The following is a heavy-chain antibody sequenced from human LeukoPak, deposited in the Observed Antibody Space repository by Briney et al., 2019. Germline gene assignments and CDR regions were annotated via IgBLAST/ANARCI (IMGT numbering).Heavy chain of an antibody. CDR1: GGSISSGDYY. D-gene: IGHD1-26*01. CDR2: IYYSRST. V-gene: IGHV4-30-4*01. CDR3: ARVVGDAFDI. Sequence: SETLSLTCTVSGGSISSGDYYWSWIRQPPGKGLEWIGYIYYSRSTYYNPSLKSRVTISVDTSKNQFSLKLSSVTAADTAVYYCARVVGDAFDIWGQGTMVTVSS. J-gene: IGHJ3*02.